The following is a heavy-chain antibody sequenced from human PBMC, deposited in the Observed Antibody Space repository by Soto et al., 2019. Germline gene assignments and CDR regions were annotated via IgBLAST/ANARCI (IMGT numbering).Heavy chain of an antibody. CDR3: ASALYYDFWRPYYYYYGMDV. CDR1: GGSFSGYY. J-gene: IGHJ6*02. CDR2: INHSGST. V-gene: IGHV4-34*01. Sequence: PSETLSLTCAVYGGSFSGYYWSWIRQPPGKGLEWIGEINHSGSTNYNPSLKSRVTISVDTSKNQFSLKLSSVTAADTAVYYCASALYYDFWRPYYYYYGMDVWGQGTTVTVSS. D-gene: IGHD3-3*01.